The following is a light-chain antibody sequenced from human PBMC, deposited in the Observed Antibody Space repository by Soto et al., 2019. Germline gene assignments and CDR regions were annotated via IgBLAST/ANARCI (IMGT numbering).Light chain of an antibody. CDR3: QQYNNWPRT. Sequence: EIVMTQSPATLSVSPGERATLSCRASQSVSSDLAWYHQKPGQAPRLLIYSASTRATGIPARFSGSGSGTECTLTLNSLQSEDFAVYYCQQYNNWPRTFGQGTKVEIK. J-gene: IGKJ1*01. CDR1: QSVSSD. V-gene: IGKV3-15*01. CDR2: SAS.